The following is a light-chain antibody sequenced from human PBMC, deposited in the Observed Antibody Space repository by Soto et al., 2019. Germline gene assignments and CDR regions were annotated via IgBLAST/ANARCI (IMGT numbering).Light chain of an antibody. CDR2: EVT. V-gene: IGLV2-8*01. CDR3: SSYAGSNMGV. J-gene: IGLJ1*01. Sequence: QSALTQPPSASGSPGQSVTFSCTGTSSDVGGYKFVSWYQQHPGKAPKLLIYEVTQRPSGVPDRFSGSKSGNTASLTVSGLQAEDDADYYCSSYAGSNMGVFGTGTKVTVL. CDR1: SSDVGGYKF.